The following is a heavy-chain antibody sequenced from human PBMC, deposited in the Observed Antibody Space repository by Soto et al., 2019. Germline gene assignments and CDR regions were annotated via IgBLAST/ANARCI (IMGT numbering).Heavy chain of an antibody. CDR1: GFTFSSYG. CDR2: ISYDGSNK. J-gene: IGHJ6*02. Sequence: GGSLRLSCAASGFTFSSYGMHWVRQAPGKGLEWVAVISYDGSNKYYADSVKGRLTISRDNSKNTLYLQMNSLRAEDTAVYYCAKDQSLLDIVVVVAAPDDYGMDVWGQGTTVTVSS. V-gene: IGHV3-30*18. D-gene: IGHD2-15*01. CDR3: AKDQSLLDIVVVVAAPDDYGMDV.